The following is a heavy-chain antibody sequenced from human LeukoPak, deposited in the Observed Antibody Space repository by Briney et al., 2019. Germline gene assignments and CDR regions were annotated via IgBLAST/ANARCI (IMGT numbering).Heavy chain of an antibody. Sequence: PGGSLRLSRAASGFTFSSYWMSWVRQAPGKGLEWVANIKQDGSEKYYVDSVKGRFTISRDNAKNSLYLQMNSLRAEDTAVYYCARDGPEDDFWSGPYPPYFDYWGQGTLVTVSS. J-gene: IGHJ4*02. V-gene: IGHV3-7*01. CDR2: IKQDGSEK. CDR3: ARDGPEDDFWSGPYPPYFDY. D-gene: IGHD3-3*01. CDR1: GFTFSSYW.